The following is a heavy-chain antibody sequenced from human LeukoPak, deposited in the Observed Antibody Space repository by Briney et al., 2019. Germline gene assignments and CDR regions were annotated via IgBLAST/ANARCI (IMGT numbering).Heavy chain of an antibody. CDR3: AKVDSSSSRGSFDP. CDR1: GLSFSNFG. V-gene: IGHV3-30*02. J-gene: IGHJ5*02. Sequence: PGGSLRLSCAASGLSFSNFGMHWVRQAPGKGLEWVAFISFDGRNTHYTDSVKGRFTTSRDNSKSTVYLQMSSLRPDDTAVYYCAKVDSSSSRGSFDPWGQGTLVTVSS. D-gene: IGHD6-6*01. CDR2: ISFDGRNT.